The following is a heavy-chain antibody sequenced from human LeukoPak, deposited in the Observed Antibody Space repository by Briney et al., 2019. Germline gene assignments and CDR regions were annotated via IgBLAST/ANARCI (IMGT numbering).Heavy chain of an antibody. Sequence: ASVKVSCKASGYIFTGYYMHWVRQAPGQGLEWMGWINPNSGGTNYAQKFQGRVTMTRDTSISTAYTELSRLRSDDTAVYFCARDSVTMVRGIIHRTSWFDPWGQGTLVTVSS. CDR2: INPNSGGT. V-gene: IGHV1-2*02. J-gene: IGHJ5*02. CDR1: GYIFTGYY. CDR3: ARDSVTMVRGIIHRTSWFDP. D-gene: IGHD3-10*01.